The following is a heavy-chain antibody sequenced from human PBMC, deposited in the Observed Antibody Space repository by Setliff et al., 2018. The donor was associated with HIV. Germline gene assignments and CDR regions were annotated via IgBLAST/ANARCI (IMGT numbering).Heavy chain of an antibody. CDR3: ARHRRDYYGSGGYSA. D-gene: IGHD3-10*01. CDR1: GYSISSGYY. V-gene: IGHV4-38-2*01. J-gene: IGHJ5*02. CDR2: IYHSGST. Sequence: PSETLSLTCAVSGYSISSGYYWGWIRQPPGRGLEWIGNIYHSGSTYYNASLKSRVTISVDTSKNQFSLKLSSVTAADTAVYYCARHRRDYYGSGGYSAWGQGTLVTVSS.